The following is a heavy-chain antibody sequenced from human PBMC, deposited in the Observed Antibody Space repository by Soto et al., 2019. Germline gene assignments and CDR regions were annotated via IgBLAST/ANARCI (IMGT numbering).Heavy chain of an antibody. CDR3: ARAPRSYDSVL. CDR1: GVTFSSYI. Sequence: PGGSLRLSCAASGVTFSSYIMDGVRQAPGKGLEWVSSISSSSSYIYYADSVKGRFTISRDNAKNSLYLQMNSLRAEDTAVYYCARAPRSYDSVLWGQGTLVTVSS. J-gene: IGHJ4*02. V-gene: IGHV3-21*01. CDR2: ISSSSSYI. D-gene: IGHD5-12*01.